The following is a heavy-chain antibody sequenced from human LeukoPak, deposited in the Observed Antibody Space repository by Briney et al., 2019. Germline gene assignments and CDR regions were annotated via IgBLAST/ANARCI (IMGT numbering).Heavy chain of an antibody. D-gene: IGHD3-10*01. CDR2: IYYTGST. Sequence: SETLSLTCSVSGGSVTSGGFYWGWLRQPPGEGSEWIATIYYTGSTYYNPSLQSRVTISIDTSKNQFSLRLTSVTATDTAVYHCARHSGSGSLSRPSDPWGQGTLVTVSS. CDR3: ARHSGSGSLSRPSDP. V-gene: IGHV4-39*01. J-gene: IGHJ5*02. CDR1: GGSVTSGGFY.